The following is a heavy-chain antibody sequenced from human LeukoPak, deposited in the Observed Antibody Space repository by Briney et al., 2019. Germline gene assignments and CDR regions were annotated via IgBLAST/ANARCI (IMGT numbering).Heavy chain of an antibody. CDR1: GGSISSSSYK. CDR2: IYDSGST. CDR3: ASGAYSYYYMDV. D-gene: IGHD1-26*01. V-gene: IGHV4-39*07. Sequence: SETLSLTCTVSGGSISSSSYKWGWMRQPPGKGLEWIGSIYDSGSTYYNPSLKSRVTISVDTSKNQFSLKLSSVTAADTAVYYCASGAYSYYYMDVWGKGTTVTISS. J-gene: IGHJ6*03.